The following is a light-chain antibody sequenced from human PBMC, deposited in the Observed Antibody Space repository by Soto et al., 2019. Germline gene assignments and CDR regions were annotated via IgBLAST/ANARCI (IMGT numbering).Light chain of an antibody. V-gene: IGKV2-30*01. Sequence: DIVLTQSPLSLSVTLGQPASLSCRSSQSLIYRDGNTYLNWFHQRPGQSPRRLIYRVSNRDSGVPDRFSGSGSGTDFTLTISRVEAGDVGVYYCMQGTHWPELTFGGGTKVEIK. J-gene: IGKJ4*01. CDR1: QSLIYRDGNTY. CDR3: MQGTHWPELT. CDR2: RVS.